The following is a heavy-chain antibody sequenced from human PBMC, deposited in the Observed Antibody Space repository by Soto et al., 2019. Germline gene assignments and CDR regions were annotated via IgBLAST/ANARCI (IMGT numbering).Heavy chain of an antibody. V-gene: IGHV1-18*01. Sequence: ASVKVSCKASGYTFTSYGISWVRQAPGQGLEWMGWISAYNGNTNYAQKLQGRVTMTTDTSTSTAYMELRSLRSDDTAVYYCARVLGYCSGGSCNPRSDPWGQGTLVTVSS. CDR3: ARVLGYCSGGSCNPRSDP. CDR1: GYTFTSYG. CDR2: ISAYNGNT. J-gene: IGHJ5*02. D-gene: IGHD2-15*01.